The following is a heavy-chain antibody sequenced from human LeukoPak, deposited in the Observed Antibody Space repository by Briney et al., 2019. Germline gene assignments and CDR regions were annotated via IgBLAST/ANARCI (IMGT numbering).Heavy chain of an antibody. CDR1: GFTFSNSW. D-gene: IGHD6-13*01. CDR3: ARDSSSWSCAEYFQH. Sequence: GGSLRLSCAASGFTFSNSWMSWVRQAPGKGLEWVADIKQDGGEKHYVDSVKGRFTISRDNAKNSLYLQMNSLRAEDTAVYYCARDSSSWSCAEYFQHWGQGTLVTVSS. CDR2: IKQDGGEK. J-gene: IGHJ1*01. V-gene: IGHV3-7*01.